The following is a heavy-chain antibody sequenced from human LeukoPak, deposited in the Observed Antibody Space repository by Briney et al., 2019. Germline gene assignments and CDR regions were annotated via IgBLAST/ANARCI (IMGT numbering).Heavy chain of an antibody. V-gene: IGHV4-4*07. CDR2: IYTSGST. CDR1: GYSFTSYW. CDR3: ARVAYDFWSGYFDYYYYYMDV. Sequence: ESLKISCKGSGYSFTSYWIGWVRQMPGKGLEWIGRIYTSGSTNYNPSLKSRVTMSVDTSKNQFSLKLSSVTAADTAVYYCARVAYDFWSGYFDYYYYYMDVWGKGTTVTVSS. J-gene: IGHJ6*03. D-gene: IGHD3-3*01.